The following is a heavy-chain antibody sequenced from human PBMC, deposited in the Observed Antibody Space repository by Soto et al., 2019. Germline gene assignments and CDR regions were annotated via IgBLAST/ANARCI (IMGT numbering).Heavy chain of an antibody. J-gene: IGHJ4*02. CDR3: ARGSYYSGWV. Sequence: SQTLSLTCAISVYSVSSTSAAWIWIIQSPSRGLEWLGRTYYRSKWYSDYAVSVKSRITINPDTSKNQFSLQLNSVTPEDTAVYYCARGSYYSGWVWGQGTLVIVS. CDR1: VYSVSSTSAA. CDR2: TYYRSKWYS. V-gene: IGHV6-1*01. D-gene: IGHD6-19*01.